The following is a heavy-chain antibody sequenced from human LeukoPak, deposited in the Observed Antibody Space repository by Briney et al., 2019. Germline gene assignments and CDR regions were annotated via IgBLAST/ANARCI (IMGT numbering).Heavy chain of an antibody. J-gene: IGHJ4*02. V-gene: IGHV4-38-2*01. Sequence: PETLSLTCAVSGYSISSGYYWGWIRQPPGKGLEWIGSIYHSGSTYYNPSLKSRVTISVDTSKNQFSLKLSSVTAADTAVYYRARAKDYGDYGEWGQGTLVTVSS. D-gene: IGHD4-17*01. CDR1: GYSISSGYY. CDR3: ARAKDYGDYGE. CDR2: IYHSGST.